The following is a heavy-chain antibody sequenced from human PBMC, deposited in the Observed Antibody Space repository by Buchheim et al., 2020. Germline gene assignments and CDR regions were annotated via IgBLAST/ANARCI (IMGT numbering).Heavy chain of an antibody. CDR1: GGSISSGGYY. CDR3: AGGKQYQLLYIWFDP. J-gene: IGHJ5*02. D-gene: IGHD2-2*01. V-gene: IGHV4-31*03. CDR2: IYYSGST. Sequence: QVQLQESGPGLVKPSQTLSLTCTVSGGSISSGGYYWSWIRQHPGQGLEWVGYIYYSGSTYYNPSLKSRVTISVDTSKNQLSLKLSSVTTADTAVYYCAGGKQYQLLYIWFDPWGQGTL.